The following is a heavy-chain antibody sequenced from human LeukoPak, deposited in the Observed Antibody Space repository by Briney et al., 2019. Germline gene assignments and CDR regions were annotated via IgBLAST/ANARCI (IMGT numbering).Heavy chain of an antibody. CDR2: ISGDGDSA. J-gene: IGHJ4*02. Sequence: PGGSLRLSCAASRFTFADYAMYWVRQAPGKGLEWVSLISGDGDSAYYADSVKGRFTISRDNSKNSLYLQMNSLRTEDTALYYCAKDSLEAAGNWDSWGQGTLVTVSS. V-gene: IGHV3-43*02. D-gene: IGHD6-13*01. CDR1: RFTFADYA. CDR3: AKDSLEAAGNWDS.